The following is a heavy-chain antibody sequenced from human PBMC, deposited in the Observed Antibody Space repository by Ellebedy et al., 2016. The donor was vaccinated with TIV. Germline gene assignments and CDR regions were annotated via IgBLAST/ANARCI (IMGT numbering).Heavy chain of an antibody. V-gene: IGHV1-18*01. D-gene: IGHD2-15*01. J-gene: IGHJ6*02. CDR2: ISAYNGNT. CDR3: ARADKYCSGGSCYNYYYYGMDV. CDR1: GYTFTSYG. Sequence: ASVKVSCXASGYTFTSYGISWVRQAPGQGLEWMGWISAYNGNTNYAQKLQGRVTMTTDTSTSTAYMELSSLRSEDTAVYYCARADKYCSGGSCYNYYYYGMDVWGQGTTVTVSS.